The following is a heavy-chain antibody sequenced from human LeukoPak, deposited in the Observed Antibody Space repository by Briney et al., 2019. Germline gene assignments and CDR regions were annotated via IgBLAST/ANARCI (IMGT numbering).Heavy chain of an antibody. Sequence: GESLKIPCKASGYSFDKYWIGWVRQKPGKGLELMGIIYPGDSDTRYRPSFEGQITISADKSINTAYLQWRSLKASDTAMYYCARLHGLGSFFAFWGQGTLVTVSS. CDR2: IYPGDSDT. V-gene: IGHV5-51*01. D-gene: IGHD3-10*01. CDR3: ARLHGLGSFFAF. CDR1: GYSFDKYW. J-gene: IGHJ4*02.